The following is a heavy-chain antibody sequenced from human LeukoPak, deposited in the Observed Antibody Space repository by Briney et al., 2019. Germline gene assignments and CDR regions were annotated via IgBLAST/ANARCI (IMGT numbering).Heavy chain of an antibody. CDR2: INHSGGT. D-gene: IGHD6-19*01. J-gene: IGHJ4*02. CDR3: ASKRRYSSGRWDYYFDY. CDR1: GGSFSSYY. V-gene: IGHV4-34*01. Sequence: SETLSLTCAVYGGSFSSYYWGWIRQPPGKGLEWIGEINHSGGTNYNPSLKSRVTISVDTPKNQFSLKLSSVTAADTAVYYCASKRRYSSGRWDYYFDYWGQGTLVTVSS.